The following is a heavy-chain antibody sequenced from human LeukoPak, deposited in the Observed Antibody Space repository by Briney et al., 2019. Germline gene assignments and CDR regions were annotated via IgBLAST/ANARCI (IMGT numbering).Heavy chain of an antibody. CDR2: IYYSGST. V-gene: IGHV4-59*12. CDR1: GGSISSYY. D-gene: IGHD3-10*01. J-gene: IGHJ4*02. Sequence: SETLSLTCTVSGGSISSYYWSWIRQPPGKGLEWIGYIYYSGSTNYNPSLKSRVTISLDTSKNQFSLKLSSVTAADTAVYYCARVPKTYGSGSYYPYWGQGTLVTVSS. CDR3: ARVPKTYGSGSYYPY.